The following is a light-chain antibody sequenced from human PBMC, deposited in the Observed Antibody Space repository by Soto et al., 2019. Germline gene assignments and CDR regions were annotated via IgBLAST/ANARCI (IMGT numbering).Light chain of an antibody. J-gene: IGKJ3*01. V-gene: IGKV3-11*01. CDR1: QSVSSY. CDR2: DAS. Sequence: EIVLTQSPATLSLSPGERATLSCRASQSVSSYLAWYKQKPGQAPRLLIYDASNRATGIPARFSGSGSGTDFTLTISSLEPEDFAVYYCQQRSRFGPGTKVDIK. CDR3: QQRSR.